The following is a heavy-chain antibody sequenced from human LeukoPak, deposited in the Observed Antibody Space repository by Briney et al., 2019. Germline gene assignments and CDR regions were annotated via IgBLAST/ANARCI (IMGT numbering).Heavy chain of an antibody. J-gene: IGHJ4*02. CDR1: GYSISSGYY. CDR3: ARYRSGSYEGRYYFDY. D-gene: IGHD1-26*01. Sequence: SETLSHTCAVPGYSISSGYYWGWIRQPPGKGLEWIGSIYHSGSTYYNPSLKSRVTISVDTSKNQFSLKLSSVTAADTAVYYCARYRSGSYEGRYYFDYWGQGTLVTVSS. V-gene: IGHV4-38-2*01. CDR2: IYHSGST.